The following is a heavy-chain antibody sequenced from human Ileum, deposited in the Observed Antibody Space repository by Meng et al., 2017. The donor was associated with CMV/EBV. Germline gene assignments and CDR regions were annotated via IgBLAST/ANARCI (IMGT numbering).Heavy chain of an antibody. CDR2: IYPGDSDT. CDR3: ARLLSGSYSDFDY. Sequence: KVSCKGSGYSFTSYWIGWVRQLPGKGLEWMGIIYPGDSDTRYSPSFQGQITISADKSISTAYLQWSSLKASDTAMYYCARLLSGSYSDFDYWGQGTLVTVSS. J-gene: IGHJ4*02. D-gene: IGHD1-26*01. V-gene: IGHV5-51*01. CDR1: GYSFTSYW.